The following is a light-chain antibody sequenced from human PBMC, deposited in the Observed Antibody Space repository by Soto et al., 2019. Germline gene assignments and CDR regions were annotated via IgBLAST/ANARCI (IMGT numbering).Light chain of an antibody. Sequence: QSVLRQPPSASGTPGQSVTISCSGSTSNIGSSYVYWYQQLPGTAPKVFIYENNRRPSGVPDRFSGSKSGTSASLAINGLRSEDEADYYCATWDDSLSGPVFGGGTKLTVL. V-gene: IGLV1-47*01. CDR2: ENN. CDR3: ATWDDSLSGPV. CDR1: TSNIGSSY. J-gene: IGLJ2*01.